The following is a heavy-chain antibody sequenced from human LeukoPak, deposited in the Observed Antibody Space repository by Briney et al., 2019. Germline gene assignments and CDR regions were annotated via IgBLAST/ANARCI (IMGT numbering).Heavy chain of an antibody. CDR2: VYSSGST. CDR3: AREGYGNWFDP. Sequence: PSETLSLTCTVSGGSISSGSYYWSWIRQPAGKGLEWIGRVYSSGSTDYNPSLKSRLSISVDTSKNQFSLKLSSVTAADTAVYYCAREGYGNWFDPWGQGTLVTVSS. D-gene: IGHD5-18*01. CDR1: GGSISSGSYY. V-gene: IGHV4-61*10. J-gene: IGHJ5*02.